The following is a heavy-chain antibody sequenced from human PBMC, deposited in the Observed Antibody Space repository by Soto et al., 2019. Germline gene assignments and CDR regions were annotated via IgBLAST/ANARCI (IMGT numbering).Heavy chain of an antibody. D-gene: IGHD3-16*02. CDR3: ARGVIH. Sequence: SETLSLTCAVSGGSISSSNWWGWIRQPPGKGLEWIGSIYYSGITYYNPSLKSRVTISVDTSKNQFSLKLSSVTAADTAVYYCARGVIHWGQGTLVTSPQ. J-gene: IGHJ4*02. CDR1: GGSISSSNW. V-gene: IGHV4-39*07. CDR2: IYYSGIT.